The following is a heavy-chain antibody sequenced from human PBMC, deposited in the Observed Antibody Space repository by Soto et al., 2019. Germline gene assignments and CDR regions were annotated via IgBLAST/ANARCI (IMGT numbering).Heavy chain of an antibody. CDR1: GGSFIDYY. J-gene: IGHJ5*02. D-gene: IGHD6-19*01. CDR3: ATGGPSIFGSGYFRP. CDR2: INHSGST. Sequence: QVQLQQWGAGLLKPSETLSLTCTVFGGSFIDYYWNWIRQPPGNGLEWNGEINHSGSTYYNPSLESRLSLLVDTSWTHFALKRSSVTAADTAVYCCATGGPSIFGSGYFRPWGQGSLVTASS. V-gene: IGHV4-34*01.